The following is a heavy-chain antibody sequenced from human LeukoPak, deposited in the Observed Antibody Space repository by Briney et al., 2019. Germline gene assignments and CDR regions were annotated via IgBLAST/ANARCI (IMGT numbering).Heavy chain of an antibody. CDR1: GYTLTELS. Sequence: ASVKVSCKVSGYTLTELSMHWVRQAPGKGLEWMGGFDPEDGETIYAQKFQGRVTMTEDTSTDTAYMELRSLRSDDTAVYYCARPHYGDYDLWFDPWGQGTLVTVSS. J-gene: IGHJ5*02. V-gene: IGHV1-24*01. CDR3: ARPHYGDYDLWFDP. D-gene: IGHD3-3*01. CDR2: FDPEDGET.